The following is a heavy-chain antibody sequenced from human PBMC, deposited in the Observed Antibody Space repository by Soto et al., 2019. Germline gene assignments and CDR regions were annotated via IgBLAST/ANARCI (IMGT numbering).Heavy chain of an antibody. CDR1: GVTVSNNY. CDR3: ARNVPVTTLGY. V-gene: IGHV3-66*01. Sequence: EVKLVESGGGLVQPGGSLRLSCAASGVTVSNNYMTWVRQAPGKGLELVSSIYSTGNTFYADSVKGRFTISRDNSKNTLYLQMNSLSVEDTAVYYCARNVPVTTLGYRGQGTLVTVSS. CDR2: IYSTGNT. J-gene: IGHJ4*02. D-gene: IGHD4-17*01.